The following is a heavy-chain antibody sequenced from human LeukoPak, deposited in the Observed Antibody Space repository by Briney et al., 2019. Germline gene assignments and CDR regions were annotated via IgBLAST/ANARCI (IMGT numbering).Heavy chain of an antibody. J-gene: IGHJ4*02. V-gene: IGHV4-4*07. D-gene: IGHD5-18*01. CDR2: IYTSGST. Sequence: SETLSLTCTVSGGSISSYYWSWIRQPAGKGLEWIGRIYTSGSTYYNPSLKSRVTMSVDTSKNQFSLKLSSVTAADTAVYYCARGGSYGYEYYFDYWGQGTLVTVSS. CDR3: ARGGSYGYEYYFDY. CDR1: GGSISSYY.